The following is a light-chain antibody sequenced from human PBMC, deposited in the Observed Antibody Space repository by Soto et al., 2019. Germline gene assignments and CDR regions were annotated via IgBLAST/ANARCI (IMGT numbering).Light chain of an antibody. CDR1: QIGSGNY. CDR3: QHFGYPQWT. J-gene: IGKJ1*01. V-gene: IGKV3-20*01. CDR2: ATS. Sequence: LVLTQSPGTLSLSPGETAALSCRASQIGSGNYLSWYQQKPGQAPRLLIYATSTRAPGIPDWFSGSGSATDFTLTINRLEPEDSAVYFWQHFGYPQWTFGRGTKVDI.